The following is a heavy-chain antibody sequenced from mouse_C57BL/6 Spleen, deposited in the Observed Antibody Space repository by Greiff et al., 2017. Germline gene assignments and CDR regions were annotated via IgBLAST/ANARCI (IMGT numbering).Heavy chain of an antibody. CDR3: AVGILLSHYYLDY. D-gene: IGHD1-1*01. CDR2: IHPSDSDT. V-gene: IGHV1-74*01. Sequence: QVQLQQPGAELVKPGASVKVSCKASGYTFTSYWMHWVKQRPGPGLEWIGRIHPSDSDTNYNQKFKGKATLTVDKASSTAYMQLSSLTSDDSAVYDCAVGILLSHYYLDYWGQGTTLTFSS. J-gene: IGHJ2*01. CDR1: GYTFTSYW.